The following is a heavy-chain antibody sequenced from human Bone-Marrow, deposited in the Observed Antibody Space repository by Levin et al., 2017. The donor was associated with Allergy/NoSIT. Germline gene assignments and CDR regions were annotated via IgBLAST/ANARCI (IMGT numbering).Heavy chain of an antibody. CDR1: GLTFEDYA. V-gene: IGHV3-9*01. D-gene: IGHD5-18*01. J-gene: IGHJ3*02. Sequence: GGSLRLSCVASGLTFEDYAMHWVRQAPGKGLECVSSISWNSRSIRYADSVKGRFTVSRDNAKNSLYLQMDSLRTEDTALYFCARDKGYEVDSAMNDAFDIWGQGTMVTVSS. CDR3: ARDKGYEVDSAMNDAFDI. CDR2: ISWNSRSI.